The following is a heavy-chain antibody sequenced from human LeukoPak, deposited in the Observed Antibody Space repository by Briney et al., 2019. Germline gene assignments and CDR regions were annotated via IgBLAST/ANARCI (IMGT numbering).Heavy chain of an antibody. CDR1: GFTFSNYW. D-gene: IGHD2-2*02. Sequence: GGSLRLSCAASGFTFSNYWMHWVRQAPGKGLVWVSRIKSDGSRTDYADSVKGRFTISRDNAKNTLYLQMNSLRAEDTAVYYCARERYCSSTSCYNMDVWGKGTTVTVSS. CDR2: IKSDGSRT. V-gene: IGHV3-74*01. J-gene: IGHJ6*03. CDR3: ARERYCSSTSCYNMDV.